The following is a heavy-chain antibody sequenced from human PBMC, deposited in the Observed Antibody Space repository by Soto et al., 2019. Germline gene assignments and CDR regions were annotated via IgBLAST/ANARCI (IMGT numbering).Heavy chain of an antibody. D-gene: IGHD5-18*01. V-gene: IGHV3-23*01. CDR3: AKDGDTAYWFDP. CDR2: IIGSGGST. CDR1: GFTFSSYA. J-gene: IGHJ5*02. Sequence: PGGSLRLSCAASGFTFSSYAMSWVRQDPGKGLEWGAAIIGSGGSTYYADSVKCRFTISRDNSKNTLYLQMNSLRAEDTAVYYCAKDGDTAYWFDPWGKGTLGTVAS.